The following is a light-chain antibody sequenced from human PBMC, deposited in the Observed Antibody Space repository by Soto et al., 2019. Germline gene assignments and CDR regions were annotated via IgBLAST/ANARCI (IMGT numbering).Light chain of an antibody. V-gene: IGLV2-8*01. Sequence: QSVLTQPPSASGSPGQSVTISCTGTSSDVGAYNYVSWYQQHPDKVPKLMVYEVNKRPSGVPDRFSGSKSGNTASLTVSGLQAEDEADYYCTSYAGGNNIFGTGTKVTVL. CDR3: TSYAGGNNI. CDR1: SSDVGAYNY. CDR2: EVN. J-gene: IGLJ1*01.